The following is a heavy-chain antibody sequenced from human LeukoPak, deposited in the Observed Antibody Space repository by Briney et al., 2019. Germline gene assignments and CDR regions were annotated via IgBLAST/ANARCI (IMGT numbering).Heavy chain of an antibody. CDR1: GFTFSSYA. V-gene: IGHV3-23*01. CDR3: ARDDPSMIAALHY. D-gene: IGHD6-6*01. J-gene: IGHJ4*02. Sequence: GGSLRLSCAASGFTFSSYAMCWVRQAPGKGLEWVSAISGSGGSTYYADSVKGRFTISRDNSKNTLYLQVNSLRAEDTAVYYCARDDPSMIAALHYWGQGTLVTVSS. CDR2: ISGSGGST.